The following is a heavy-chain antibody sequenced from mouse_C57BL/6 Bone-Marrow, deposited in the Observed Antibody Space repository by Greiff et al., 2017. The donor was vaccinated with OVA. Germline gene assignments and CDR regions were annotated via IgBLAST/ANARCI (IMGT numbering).Heavy chain of an antibody. CDR3: AEGIYDYDGYWYFDV. J-gene: IGHJ1*03. V-gene: IGHV1-81*01. CDR1: GYTFTSYG. D-gene: IGHD2-4*01. CDR2: IYPRSGNT. Sequence: VQLQESGAELARPGASVKLSCKASGYTFTSYGISWVKQRTGQGLEWIGEIYPRSGNTYYNEKFKGKATLTADKSSSTAYMELRSLTSEDSAVYFCAEGIYDYDGYWYFDVWGTGTTVTVSS.